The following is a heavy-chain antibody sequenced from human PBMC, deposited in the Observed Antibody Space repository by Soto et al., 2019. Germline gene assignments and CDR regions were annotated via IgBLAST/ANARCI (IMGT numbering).Heavy chain of an antibody. D-gene: IGHD5-12*01. V-gene: IGHV1-46*03. J-gene: IGHJ4*02. CDR1: GYTFTNYY. Sequence: ASVKVSCEACGYTFTNYYIHWVRQAPGQGLEWMGIINPSGGSTTYAQKFQGRVAMTRDTSTSTVYMELSSLRSEDTAVYYCARDDATITRNPFDFGYWGQGTLVTVSS. CDR2: INPSGGST. CDR3: ARDDATITRNPFDFGY.